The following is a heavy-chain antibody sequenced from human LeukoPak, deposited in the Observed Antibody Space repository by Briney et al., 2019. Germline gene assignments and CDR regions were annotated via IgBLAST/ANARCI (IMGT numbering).Heavy chain of an antibody. Sequence: SETLSLTCAVYGGSFSAYYWSWIRQPPGKGLEWIGEINHSGSTNYNPSLKSRVTISVDTSKNQFSLKLSSVTAADTAVYYCARSITIFGVVDGEHDAFDIWGQGTMVTVSS. J-gene: IGHJ3*02. V-gene: IGHV4-34*01. CDR1: GGSFSAYY. CDR2: INHSGST. D-gene: IGHD3-3*01. CDR3: ARSITIFGVVDGEHDAFDI.